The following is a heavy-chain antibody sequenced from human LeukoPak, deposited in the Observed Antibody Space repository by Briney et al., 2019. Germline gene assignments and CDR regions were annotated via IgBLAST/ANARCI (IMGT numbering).Heavy chain of an antibody. CDR1: GFTFGDYA. Sequence: GGSLRLSCTGSGFTFGDYAKSWFRQAPERGLEYIGFIRSKVYGGTPEYAASVRGRFTISRDDSKSITYLQMNSLKSEDTAVYYCSREGGSGWAYDYWGQGTVVTVSS. V-gene: IGHV3-49*03. J-gene: IGHJ4*02. CDR3: SREGGSGWAYDY. D-gene: IGHD6-19*01. CDR2: IRSKVYGGTP.